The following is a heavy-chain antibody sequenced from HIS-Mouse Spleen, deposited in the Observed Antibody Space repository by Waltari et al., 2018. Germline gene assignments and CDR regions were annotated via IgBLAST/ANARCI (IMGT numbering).Heavy chain of an antibody. CDR3: AREIPYSSSWYDWYFDL. D-gene: IGHD6-13*01. CDR1: GGSISSSSYY. Sequence: QLQLQESGPGLVKPSETLSLTCTVSGGSISSSSYYWGWIRQPPGKGLEWIGSIYYSGRTSYDPSLQSRVTISVDTSKNQFSLKLSSVTAADTAVYYCAREIPYSSSWYDWYFDLWGRGTLVTVSS. CDR2: IYYSGRT. J-gene: IGHJ2*01. V-gene: IGHV4-39*07.